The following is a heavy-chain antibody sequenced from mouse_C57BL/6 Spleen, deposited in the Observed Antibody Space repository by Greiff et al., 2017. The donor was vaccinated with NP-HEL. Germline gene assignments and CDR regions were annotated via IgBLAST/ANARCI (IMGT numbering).Heavy chain of an antibody. J-gene: IGHJ4*01. V-gene: IGHV1-64*01. CDR2: IHPNSGST. Sequence: VQLQQPGAELVKPGASVKLSCKASGYTFTSYWMHWVKQRPGQGLEWIGMIHPNSGSTNYNEKFKSKATLTVDKSSSTAYMQLSSPTSEDSAVYYCARRNSDYAMDYWGQGTSVTVSS. CDR1: GYTFTSYW. CDR3: ARRNSDYAMDY.